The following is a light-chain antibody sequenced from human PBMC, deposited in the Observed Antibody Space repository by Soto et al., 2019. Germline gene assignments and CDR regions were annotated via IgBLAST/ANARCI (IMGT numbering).Light chain of an antibody. CDR3: QHYENLLLT. J-gene: IGKJ4*01. CDR2: DAS. CDR1: QDINTY. Sequence: DIQMTQSPSSLSASVGDRVTITCQASQDINTYLNWYQQKPGKAPNLFIYDASKLVTGVPSRFSGDGSETDFTFTVTCLQAEGIATYFCQHYENLLLTLGGGTKVEL. V-gene: IGKV1-33*01.